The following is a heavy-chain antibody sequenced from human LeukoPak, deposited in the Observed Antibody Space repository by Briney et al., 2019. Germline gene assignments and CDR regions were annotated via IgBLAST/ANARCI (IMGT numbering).Heavy chain of an antibody. V-gene: IGHV3-23*01. CDR2: MSESGSST. Sequence: GGSLRLSCAASGFTFSNYAMSWVRQAPGKGLEWVAAMSESGSSTWYADSVKGRLTISRDNSKNTLFLQMNSLRAEDTAVYYCAKDSGGIVGATSFDYWGQGTLVTVSS. D-gene: IGHD1-26*01. CDR3: AKDSGGIVGATSFDY. CDR1: GFTFSNYA. J-gene: IGHJ4*02.